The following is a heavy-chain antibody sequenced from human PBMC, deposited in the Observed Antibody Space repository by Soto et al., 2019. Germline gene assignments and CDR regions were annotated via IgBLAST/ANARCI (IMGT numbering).Heavy chain of an antibody. CDR1: GCSISSYY. CDR3: AYGDSRGPFDS. V-gene: IGHV4-59*01. Sequence: SLTCTVSGCSISSYYWSWIRQPPGKGLEWIGYIYNSGSTNYNPSLKSRVTISVDTSKNQFSLKLSSVTAADTAVYYCAYGDSRGPFDSWGQGTLVTVSS. CDR2: IYNSGST. J-gene: IGHJ4*02. D-gene: IGHD4-17*01.